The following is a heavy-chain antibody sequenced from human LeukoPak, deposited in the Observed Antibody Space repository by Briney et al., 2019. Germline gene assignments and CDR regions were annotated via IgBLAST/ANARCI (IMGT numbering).Heavy chain of an antibody. CDR3: ARDSPVGATNLFDY. Sequence: GGSLRLSCAASGFTFSNYWMSWVRQAPGKGLEWVANIKQDGSERYYVDSVKGRFTISRDNAKNSLYLQMNSLRAEDTAVYYCARDSPVGATNLFDYWGQGTLVTVSS. CDR1: GFTFSNYW. CDR2: IKQDGSER. V-gene: IGHV3-7*01. J-gene: IGHJ4*02. D-gene: IGHD1-26*01.